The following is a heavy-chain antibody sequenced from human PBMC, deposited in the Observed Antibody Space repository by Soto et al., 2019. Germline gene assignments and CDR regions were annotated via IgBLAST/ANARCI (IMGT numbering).Heavy chain of an antibody. J-gene: IGHJ6*02. Sequence: QVQLVQSGAEVKKPGSSVKVSCKASGGTFSSYAISWVRQAPGQGLEWMGGIIPIFGTANYAQKFQGRVTITADESTSTASMELSSLRSEDTAVYYCARDYQGGYSYGYVYYGMDVWGQGTTVTVSS. D-gene: IGHD5-18*01. CDR3: ARDYQGGYSYGYVYYGMDV. CDR1: GGTFSSYA. CDR2: IIPIFGTA. V-gene: IGHV1-69*01.